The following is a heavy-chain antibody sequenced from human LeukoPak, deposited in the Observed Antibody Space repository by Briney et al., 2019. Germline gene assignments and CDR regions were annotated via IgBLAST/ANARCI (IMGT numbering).Heavy chain of an antibody. V-gene: IGHV1-46*01. D-gene: IGHD4-23*01. Sequence: ASVKVSCKASGYSFTSHYMHWVRQAPGQGLEWMGLINPRGTSTIYAEKFQGRIIMTRDMSTTTDHMELSSVKSDDTGVYYCARDNSIHERGWWFDPWGQGTLVSVSS. CDR1: GYSFTSHY. CDR3: ARDNSIHERGWWFDP. CDR2: INPRGTST. J-gene: IGHJ5*02.